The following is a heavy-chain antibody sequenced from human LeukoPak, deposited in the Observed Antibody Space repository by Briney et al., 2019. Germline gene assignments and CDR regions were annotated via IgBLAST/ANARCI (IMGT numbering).Heavy chain of an antibody. CDR1: VYTFTVYY. V-gene: IGHV1-2*02. J-gene: IGHJ5*02. Sequence: GASVKVSFKASVYTFTVYYMHWVRQPPGQGLEWMGWINPNSGGTNYAQKFQGRVTMTRDTSISTAYMELSKLRSDDTAVYYCASAVVAAYWFDPWGQGTLVTVSS. D-gene: IGHD2-15*01. CDR3: ASAVVAAYWFDP. CDR2: INPNSGGT.